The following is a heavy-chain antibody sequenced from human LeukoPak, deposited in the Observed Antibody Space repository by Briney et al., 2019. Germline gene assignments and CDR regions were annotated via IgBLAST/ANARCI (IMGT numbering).Heavy chain of an antibody. CDR1: GGSICSYY. V-gene: IGHV4-59*01. D-gene: IGHD3-22*01. CDR3: ARGQNYYDSSGYYVY. J-gene: IGHJ4*02. Sequence: SETLSLTCTVSGGSICSYYWSWIRQPPGKGLEWIGYIYYSGSTNYNPSLKSRVTISVDTSKTQFSLKLSSVTAADTAVYYCARGQNYYDSSGYYVYWGQGTLVTVSS. CDR2: IYYSGST.